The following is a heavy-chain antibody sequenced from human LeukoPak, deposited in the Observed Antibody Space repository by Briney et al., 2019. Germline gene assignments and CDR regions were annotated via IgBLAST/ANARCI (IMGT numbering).Heavy chain of an antibody. CDR3: ARERGLMVRGVIPIRNYYYYYMDV. V-gene: IGHV4-39*07. D-gene: IGHD3-10*01. CDR2: IYYSGST. Sequence: SSETLSLTCTVSGGSISSSSYYWGWIRQPPGKGLEWIGSIYYSGSTYYNPSLKSRVTISVDTSKNQFSLKLSSVTAADTAVYYCARERGLMVRGVIPIRNYYYYYMDVWGKGTTVTVSS. CDR1: GGSISSSSYY. J-gene: IGHJ6*03.